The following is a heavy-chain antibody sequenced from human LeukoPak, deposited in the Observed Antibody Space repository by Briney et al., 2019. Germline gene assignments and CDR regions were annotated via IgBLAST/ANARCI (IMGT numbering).Heavy chain of an antibody. CDR2: ISSSAGSK. J-gene: IGHJ4*02. Sequence: PGGSLRLSCAVSGFTFRSYEMNWVRQAPGKGLEWISYISSSAGSKYYADSVKGRFTISRDNAKNSLYLQMSSLRAEDTAVYYCARDHAISVAGSGLDYWGQGTLVTVSA. V-gene: IGHV3-48*03. D-gene: IGHD6-19*01. CDR1: GFTFRSYE. CDR3: ARDHAISVAGSGLDY.